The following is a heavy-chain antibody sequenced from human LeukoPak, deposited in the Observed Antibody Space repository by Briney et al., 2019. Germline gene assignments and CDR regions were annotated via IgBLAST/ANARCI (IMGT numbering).Heavy chain of an antibody. J-gene: IGHJ4*02. CDR1: GYTVTSHY. D-gene: IGHD4-17*01. V-gene: IGHV1-2*02. CDR3: ARDYGDS. Sequence: AASVKVSCKAFGYTVTSHYVHWVRQAPGQGLEWLGWINPNSGGTSYAQKFQGRVTITRDASINTAYMELSSLRSDDTAVYYCARDYGDSWGQGTLVTVSS. CDR2: INPNSGGT.